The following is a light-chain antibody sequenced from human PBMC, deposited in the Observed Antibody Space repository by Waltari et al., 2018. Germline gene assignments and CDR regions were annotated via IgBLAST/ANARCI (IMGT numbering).Light chain of an antibody. Sequence: DIQMTQSPSTLSASVGDRVTITCRASQSISSWLAWYQQKPGKAPKPLIYKAASLESGVPSRFSGSGSWTEFTLTISSLQPDDFATYYCQQYNSYPTFGQGTKVEIK. CDR1: QSISSW. CDR3: QQYNSYPT. J-gene: IGKJ1*01. CDR2: KAA. V-gene: IGKV1-5*03.